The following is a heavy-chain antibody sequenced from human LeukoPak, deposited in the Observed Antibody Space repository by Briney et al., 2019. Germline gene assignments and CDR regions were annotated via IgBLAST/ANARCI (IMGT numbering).Heavy chain of an antibody. V-gene: IGHV3-23*01. J-gene: IGHJ4*02. CDR1: GFTFSSYA. CDR2: ISGSGGST. Sequence: GGSLRLSCAASGFTFSSYAMSWVRQAPGKGLEGVSAISGSGGSTYYADSVKGRFTISIDNSKNTLYLQMNSLRAEDTAVYYCAKKTGSSGAYFDYWRQGTLVSVSS. CDR3: AKKTGSSGAYFDY. D-gene: IGHD6-19*01.